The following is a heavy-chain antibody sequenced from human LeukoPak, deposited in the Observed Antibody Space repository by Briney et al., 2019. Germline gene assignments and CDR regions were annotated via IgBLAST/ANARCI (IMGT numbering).Heavy chain of an antibody. CDR1: GFSLSSNS. D-gene: IGHD3-10*01. CDR3: ARAPGQGPE. J-gene: IGHJ4*02. CDR2: MSTSATYI. V-gene: IGHV3-21*01. Sequence: GGSLRPSFAASGFSLSSNSMNWFRPAPGKGLEWVSSMSTSATYIHYADSVKGRFTMSRDNAKNSLYLQMNSLRAEDTAVYYCARAPGQGPEWGQGTLVTVSS.